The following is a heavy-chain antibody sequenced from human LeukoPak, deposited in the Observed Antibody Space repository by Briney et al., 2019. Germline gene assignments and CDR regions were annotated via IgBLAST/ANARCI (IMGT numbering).Heavy chain of an antibody. D-gene: IGHD3-3*01. Sequence: SETLSLTCTVSGGSISSSYYYWGWIRQPPGKGLEWIGSIYYSGSTYYNPSLKSRVTISVDTSKNQFSLKLSSVTAADTAVYYCARATTYYDFWSGYSAFDIWGQGTMVTVSS. CDR3: ARATTYYDFWSGYSAFDI. J-gene: IGHJ3*02. CDR1: GGSISSSYYY. CDR2: IYYSGST. V-gene: IGHV4-39*07.